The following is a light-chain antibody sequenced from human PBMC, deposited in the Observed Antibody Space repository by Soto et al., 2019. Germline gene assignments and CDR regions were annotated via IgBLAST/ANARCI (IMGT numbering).Light chain of an antibody. Sequence: EIVLTQSPATLSLYPGERATLSCRASQSVSSYLAWYQQKVGQAPRLLIYDTSNRATGIPARFSGSGSGTDVTLTISSLEPEDFAVYYCQQRSNGPRTFGQGTKVEIK. J-gene: IGKJ1*01. CDR3: QQRSNGPRT. V-gene: IGKV3-11*01. CDR1: QSVSSY. CDR2: DTS.